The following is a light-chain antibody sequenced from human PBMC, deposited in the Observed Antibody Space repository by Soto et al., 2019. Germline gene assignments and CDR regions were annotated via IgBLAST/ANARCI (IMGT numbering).Light chain of an antibody. CDR3: QQRNDWPPYT. CDR2: DAS. CDR1: QSVSNY. Sequence: EIVLTQSPATLSLSPGERATLSCRASQSVSNYLAWYQHKPGQAPRLLIYDASNRATGIPARFSGSGSATDFTLTISSLEPEDFAVYYCQQRNDWPPYTFGQGTKLEIK. V-gene: IGKV3-11*01. J-gene: IGKJ2*01.